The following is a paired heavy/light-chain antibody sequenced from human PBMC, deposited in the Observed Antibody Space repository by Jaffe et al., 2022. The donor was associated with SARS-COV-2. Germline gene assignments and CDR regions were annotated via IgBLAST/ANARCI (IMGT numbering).Light chain of an antibody. Sequence: NFMLTQPHSVSESPGKTVTISCTGSSGSIASNYVQWYQQRPGSAPTTVIYEDNQRPSGVPDRFSGSIDSSSNSASLTISGLKTEDEADYYCQSYDSSNANWVFGGGTKLTVL. CDR3: QSYDSSNANWV. J-gene: IGLJ3*02. CDR1: SGSIASNY. V-gene: IGLV6-57*02. CDR2: EDN.
Heavy chain of an antibody. CDR2: ISGSGGST. CDR3: AKPSRFGELLLGGWDHFDY. D-gene: IGHD3-16*02. V-gene: IGHV3-23*01. Sequence: EVQLLESGGGLVQPGGSLRLSCAASGFTFSSYAMSWVRQAPGKGLEWVSAISGSGGSTYYADSVKGRFTISRDNSKNTLYLQMNSLRAEDTAVYYCAKPSRFGELLLGGWDHFDYWGQGTLVTVSS. J-gene: IGHJ4*02. CDR1: GFTFSSYA.